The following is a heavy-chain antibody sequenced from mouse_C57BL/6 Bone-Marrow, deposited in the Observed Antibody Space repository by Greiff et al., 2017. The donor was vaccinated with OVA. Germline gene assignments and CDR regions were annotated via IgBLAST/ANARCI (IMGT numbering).Heavy chain of an antibody. CDR3: ARYPPTTYYFDY. CDR1: GYTFTSYW. D-gene: IGHD1-1*01. J-gene: IGHJ2*01. CDR2: IHPNSGST. V-gene: IGHV1-64*01. Sequence: QVQLQQPGAELVKPGASVKLSCKASGYTFTSYWMHWVKQRPGQGLEWIGMIHPNSGSTNYNEKFKSKATLTVDKSSSTAYMQLSSLTSEDSAVYYCARYPPTTYYFDYWGQGTTLTVSS.